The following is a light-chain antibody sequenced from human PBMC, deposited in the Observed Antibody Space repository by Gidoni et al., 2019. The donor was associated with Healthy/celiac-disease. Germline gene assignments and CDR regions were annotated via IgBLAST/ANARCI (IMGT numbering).Light chain of an antibody. CDR1: QSISSG. V-gene: IGKV1-5*03. J-gene: IGKJ2*01. CDR3: QQYTT. Sequence: DIQMTQSPSTLSASVGDRVTITCRASQSISSGLAWYQQKPGKAPKLLIYKASSLESGVPSRFSGSGSGTEFTLTISSLQPDDFATYYCQQYTTFGQGTKLEIK. CDR2: KAS.